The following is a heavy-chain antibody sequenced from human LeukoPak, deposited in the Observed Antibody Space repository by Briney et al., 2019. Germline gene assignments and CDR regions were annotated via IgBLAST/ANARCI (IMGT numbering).Heavy chain of an antibody. CDR3: ARGGKATVVTM. CDR2: IYSSGST. J-gene: IGHJ4*02. CDR1: GGSINSYY. V-gene: IGHV4-4*07. D-gene: IGHD4-23*01. Sequence: PSGTLSLTCTVSGGSINSYYWSWIRQPAGKGLEWIGRIYSSGSTNYNPSLKSPVSMSVDTSKNQFSLKLTSVTAADTAVYYCARGGKATVVTMWGQGILVTVSS.